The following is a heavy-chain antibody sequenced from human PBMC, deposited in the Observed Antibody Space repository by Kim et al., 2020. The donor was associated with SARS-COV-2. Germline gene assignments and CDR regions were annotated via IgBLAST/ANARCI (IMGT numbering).Heavy chain of an antibody. CDR2: IYYSGST. CDR3: ARLNLSYPTLFDY. Sequence: SETLSLTCTVSGGSISSSSYYCGWIRQPPGKGLEWIGSIYYSGSTYYNPSLKSRVTISVDTSKNQFSLKLSSVTAADTAVYYCARLNLSYPTLFDYWGQGTLVTVSS. V-gene: IGHV4-39*01. CDR1: GGSISSSSYY. J-gene: IGHJ4*02.